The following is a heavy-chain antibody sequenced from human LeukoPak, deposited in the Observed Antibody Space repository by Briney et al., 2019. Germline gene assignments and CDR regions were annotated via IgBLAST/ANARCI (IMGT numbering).Heavy chain of an antibody. CDR1: GFTFSSYG. CDR2: TSFDGSYK. J-gene: IGHJ4*02. D-gene: IGHD3-22*01. Sequence: PGGSLRLSCAASGFTFSSYGMHWVRQAPGKGLEWAAMTSFDGSYKNYADSVKGRFTISRDNSKNRLYLQMNSLRAEDTAVYYCAKEFSGYLASFEYWGQGTLVTVSS. CDR3: AKEFSGYLASFEY. V-gene: IGHV3-30*18.